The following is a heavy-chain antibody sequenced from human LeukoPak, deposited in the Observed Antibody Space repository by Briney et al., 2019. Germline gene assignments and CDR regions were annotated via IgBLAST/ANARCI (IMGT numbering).Heavy chain of an antibody. CDR1: GFTFSSYG. J-gene: IGHJ6*03. CDR2: IRYDGSNK. CDR3: AKDRAHLSRYCSSTSCSISYMDV. Sequence: TGGSLRLSCAASGFTFSSYGMHWVRQAPGKGLEWVAFIRYDGSNKYYADSVKGRFTISRDNSKNTLYLQMNSLRAEDTAVYYCAKDRAHLSRYCSSTSCSISYMDVWGKGTTVTVSS. V-gene: IGHV3-30*02. D-gene: IGHD2-2*01.